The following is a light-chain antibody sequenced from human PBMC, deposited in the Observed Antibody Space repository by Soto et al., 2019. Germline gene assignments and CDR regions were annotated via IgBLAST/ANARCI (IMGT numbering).Light chain of an antibody. V-gene: IGKV1-5*03. CDR3: QQYNSYAWT. J-gene: IGKJ1*01. CDR1: QSISSW. Sequence: DIQMTQSPSTLSASVGDRVTITCRASQSISSWLAWYQQKPGKAPKLLIYKASSLESGVPSRFSGSGSGTEFTLTISSLQTDDFATYYCQQYNSYAWTFGQGTTVEIK. CDR2: KAS.